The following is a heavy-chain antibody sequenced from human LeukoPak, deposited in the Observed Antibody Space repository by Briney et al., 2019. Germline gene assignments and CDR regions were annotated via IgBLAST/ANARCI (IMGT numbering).Heavy chain of an antibody. CDR2: IYYSGST. Sequence: SETLSLTCTVSGGSISSSSYYWGWIRQPPGKGLEWIGSIYYSGSTYYNPSLQSRVTMSVDTSKNQFSLKLSSVTAADTAVYYCARVTAAALDPWGQGTLVTVSS. CDR1: GGSISSSSYY. D-gene: IGHD6-13*01. J-gene: IGHJ5*02. CDR3: ARVTAAALDP. V-gene: IGHV4-39*07.